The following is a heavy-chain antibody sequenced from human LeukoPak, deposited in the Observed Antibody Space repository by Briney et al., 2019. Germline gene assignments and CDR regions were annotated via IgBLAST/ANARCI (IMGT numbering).Heavy chain of an antibody. D-gene: IGHD1-14*01. V-gene: IGHV3-23*01. Sequence: GGSLLLSCAASEFTFSNYAMNRVRQAPGKGLEWVSGISGGGGSTYYADSVKGRFTISRDNSKNTLYLQMDSLRAEDTALYYCAKGSGINHYHWIDPWGQGTLVTVSS. CDR3: AKGSGINHYHWIDP. J-gene: IGHJ5*02. CDR1: EFTFSNYA. CDR2: ISGGGGST.